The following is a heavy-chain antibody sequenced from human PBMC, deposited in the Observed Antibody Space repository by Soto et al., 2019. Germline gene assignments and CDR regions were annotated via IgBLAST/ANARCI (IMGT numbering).Heavy chain of an antibody. J-gene: IGHJ4*02. CDR3: ARDYDIFTGPRDY. Sequence: SVKVSCKASAGTFSSYSISWVRQAPGQGLEWMGGIIPIFGTANYAQKFQGRVTITADESTSTAYMELSSLRSEDTAVYDCARDYDIFTGPRDYWGQGTLVTVSS. CDR2: IIPIFGTA. CDR1: AGTFSSYS. D-gene: IGHD3-9*01. V-gene: IGHV1-69*13.